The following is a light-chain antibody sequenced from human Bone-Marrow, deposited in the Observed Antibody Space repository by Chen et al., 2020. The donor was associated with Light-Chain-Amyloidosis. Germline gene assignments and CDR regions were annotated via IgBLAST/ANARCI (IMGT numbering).Light chain of an antibody. V-gene: IGLV3-21*02. J-gene: IGLJ3*02. Sequence: SYVLTQPSSVSVAPGQTATIACGGNNIGSTSVHWYQQTPGQAPLLVVYDDSDRTSGIPERLSGSNSGNTATLTLSRVEAGDEADYYWQVWDRSSDRPVFGGGTKLTVL. CDR2: DDS. CDR3: QVWDRSSDRPV. CDR1: NIGSTS.